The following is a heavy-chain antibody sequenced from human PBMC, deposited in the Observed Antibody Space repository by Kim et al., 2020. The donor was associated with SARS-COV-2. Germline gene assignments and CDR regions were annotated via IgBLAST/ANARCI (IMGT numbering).Heavy chain of an antibody. J-gene: IGHJ6*03. CDR1: GFTFDDYG. V-gene: IGHV3-20*04. CDR3: ARGRGDYYYYMDV. Sequence: GGSLRLSCAASGFTFDDYGMSWVRQAPWKGLEWVSGINWNGGSTGYADSVNGRFTISRDNAKNSLYLQMNSLRAEDTALYYCARGRGDYYYYMDVWGKGTTVTVSS. CDR2: INWNGGST.